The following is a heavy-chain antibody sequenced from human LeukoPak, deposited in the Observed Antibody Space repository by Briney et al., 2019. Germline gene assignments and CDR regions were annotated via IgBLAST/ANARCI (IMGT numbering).Heavy chain of an antibody. D-gene: IGHD2-2*01. J-gene: IGHJ3*02. Sequence: SETLSLTCTVSGGSISSSSYYWGWIRQPPGKGLEWIGSIYYSGSTYYNPSLKSRVTISVDTSKNQFSLKLSSVTAADTAVYYCARWLDGGYCSSTSCLNAFDIWGQGTMVTVSS. CDR2: IYYSGST. V-gene: IGHV4-39*01. CDR1: GGSISSSSYY. CDR3: ARWLDGGYCSSTSCLNAFDI.